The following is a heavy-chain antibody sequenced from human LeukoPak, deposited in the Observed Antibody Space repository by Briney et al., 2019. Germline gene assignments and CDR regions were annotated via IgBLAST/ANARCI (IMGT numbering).Heavy chain of an antibody. CDR1: GFTFSNYA. V-gene: IGHV3-23*01. J-gene: IGHJ4*02. CDR2: IRGSGGST. CDR3: AKDVWYYYDSSGDYIDY. Sequence: PGGSLRLSCAASGFTFSNYAVSWVRQAPGKGLEWVSVIRGSGGSTYYADSVKGRFTISRDNSKNTLYLQMNSLRAEDTAVYYCAKDVWYYYDSSGDYIDYWGQGTLVTVSS. D-gene: IGHD3-22*01.